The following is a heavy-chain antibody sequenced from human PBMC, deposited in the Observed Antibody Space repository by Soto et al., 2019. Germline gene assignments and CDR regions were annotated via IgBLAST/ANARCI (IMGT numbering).Heavy chain of an antibody. V-gene: IGHV3-7*01. J-gene: IGHJ6*02. CDR3: GRDEVRNGVGV. CDR1: GFTFSDFW. CDR2: IKGDGSEK. Sequence: GGSLRLSCEASGFTFSDFWMSWVRQAPGKGLEWVANIKGDGSEKRYVDSVRGRFTISRDNAKNSVYLQMNSLRADDTALYYCGRDEVRNGVGVWGQGIKVTVSS.